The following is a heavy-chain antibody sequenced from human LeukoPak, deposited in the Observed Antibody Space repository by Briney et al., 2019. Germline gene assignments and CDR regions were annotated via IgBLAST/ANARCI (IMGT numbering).Heavy chain of an antibody. V-gene: IGHV4-39*01. Sequence: SETLSLTCTVSGSSISSSSYYWGWIRQPPGKGLEWIGSIYYSGSTYYNPSLKSRVTISVDTSKNQFSLKLSSVTAADTAVYYCAFGERTTWGYWGQGTLVTVSS. D-gene: IGHD3-10*01. CDR3: AFGERTTWGY. CDR2: IYYSGST. CDR1: GSSISSSSYY. J-gene: IGHJ4*02.